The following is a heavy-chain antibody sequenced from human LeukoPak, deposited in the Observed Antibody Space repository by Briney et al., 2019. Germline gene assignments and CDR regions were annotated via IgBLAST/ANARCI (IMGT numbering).Heavy chain of an antibody. CDR2: IIPIFGTA. Sequence: SVKVSCKASGGTFSSYAISWVRQAPGQGREWMGRIIPIFGTANYTQKFQGRVTITTDVSTSTAYMELSSLRSEDTAVYYCARDPLATKYYFDYWGQGTLVTVSS. CDR1: GGTFSSYA. CDR3: ARDPLATKYYFDY. J-gene: IGHJ4*02. V-gene: IGHV1-69*05. D-gene: IGHD5-12*01.